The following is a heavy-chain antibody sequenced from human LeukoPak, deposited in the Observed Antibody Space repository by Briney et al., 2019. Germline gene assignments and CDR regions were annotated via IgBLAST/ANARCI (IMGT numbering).Heavy chain of an antibody. J-gene: IGHJ5*02. D-gene: IGHD6-19*01. V-gene: IGHV3-74*03. CDR3: ARDLRSSGLDP. Sequence: GGSLRLSCAASGFTFNIHWMHWVRQVPGKGLVWVARVNTDGSSTTYADSVKGRFTISRDNAKDTLYLQMNTLRAEDTAMYYCARDLRSSGLDPWGQGTLVTVSS. CDR2: VNTDGSST. CDR1: GFTFNIHW.